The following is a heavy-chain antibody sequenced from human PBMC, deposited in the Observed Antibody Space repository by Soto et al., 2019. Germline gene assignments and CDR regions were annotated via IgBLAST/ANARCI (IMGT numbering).Heavy chain of an antibody. Sequence: SETLSLTCTVSGGYIRREDYHWTWIRQAPGKGLEWIGYIHYSGSVHYNPSLQSRLTMSVDTSKNLFSLNLSSVTAADTAVYFCAREDDGGDRDYYGLDVWGQGTTVTVSS. V-gene: IGHV4-30-4*01. CDR1: GGYIRREDYH. CDR2: IHYSGSV. D-gene: IGHD2-21*02. J-gene: IGHJ6*02. CDR3: AREDDGGDRDYYGLDV.